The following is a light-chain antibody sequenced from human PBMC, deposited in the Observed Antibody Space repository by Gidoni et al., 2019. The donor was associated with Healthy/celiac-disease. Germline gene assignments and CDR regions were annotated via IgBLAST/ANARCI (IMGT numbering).Light chain of an antibody. CDR3: AACDDSLNGPVL. V-gene: IGLV1-44*01. CDR1: SSNIGGNT. J-gene: IGLJ2*01. CDR2: SNN. Sequence: QSVMTQPPSASGTPGQRVTISCSGSSSNIGGNTVTWYQQLPRTAPKLHIYSNNQRPSGVPVRFSGSKSGTAASLAISGLQSDDDADYYCAACDDSLNGPVLFVGGTKLTVL.